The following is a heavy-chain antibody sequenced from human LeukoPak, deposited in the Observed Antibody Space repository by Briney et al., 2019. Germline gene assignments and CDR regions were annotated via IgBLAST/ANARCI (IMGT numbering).Heavy chain of an antibody. D-gene: IGHD6-13*01. V-gene: IGHV4-38-2*01. J-gene: IGHJ4*02. Sequence: SETLSLTCAVSGYSISSGYYWGWIRQPPGKGLEWIGSIYHSGSTYYNPSLKSRVTISVDTSKNQLSLKLSSVTAADTAVYYCARHGIAAPPYYFDYWGQGTLVTVSS. CDR2: IYHSGST. CDR1: GYSISSGYY. CDR3: ARHGIAAPPYYFDY.